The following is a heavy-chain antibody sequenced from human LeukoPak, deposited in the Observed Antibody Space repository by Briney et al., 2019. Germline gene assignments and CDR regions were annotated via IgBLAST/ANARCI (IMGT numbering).Heavy chain of an antibody. V-gene: IGHV4-59*01. Sequence: SETLSLTCTVSGGSISSYYWSWIRQPPGKGLEWIGYIYYSGSTNYNPSLKSRVTISVDTSKNQFSLKLSSVTAADTAVYYCARGSSIAAPWFDPWGQGTLVTVSS. CDR1: GGSISSYY. CDR2: IYYSGST. J-gene: IGHJ5*02. D-gene: IGHD6-6*01. CDR3: ARGSSIAAPWFDP.